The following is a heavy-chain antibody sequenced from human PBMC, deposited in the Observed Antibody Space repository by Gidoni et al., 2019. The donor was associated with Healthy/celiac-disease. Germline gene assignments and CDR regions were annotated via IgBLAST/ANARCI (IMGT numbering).Heavy chain of an antibody. CDR3: ARAEGSGSYTGDDAFDI. D-gene: IGHD1-26*01. CDR1: GGSISSGGYY. CDR2: IYYSGST. Sequence: QVQLQESGPGLVKPSQTLSLTCTVSGGSISSGGYYWSWIRQHPGKGLEWIGYIYYSGSTYYNPSLKSRVTISVDTSKNQFSLKLSSVTAADTAVYYCARAEGSGSYTGDDAFDIWGQGTMVTVSS. J-gene: IGHJ3*02. V-gene: IGHV4-31*03.